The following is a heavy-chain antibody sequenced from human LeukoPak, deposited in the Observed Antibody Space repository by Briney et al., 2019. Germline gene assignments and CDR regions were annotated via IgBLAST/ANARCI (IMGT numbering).Heavy chain of an antibody. Sequence: PGGSLRLSCAASGFIFSIYWMSWVRQAPRKGLEWVAYIKQDGSEKYYVDSVKGRFTISRDNAKNSLFLQMNSLRVEDTAVYYCAREGGFCSGGSCWGAFDIWGQGTMVTVSS. CDR1: GFIFSIYW. J-gene: IGHJ3*02. V-gene: IGHV3-7*01. CDR2: IKQDGSEK. CDR3: AREGGFCSGGSCWGAFDI. D-gene: IGHD2-15*01.